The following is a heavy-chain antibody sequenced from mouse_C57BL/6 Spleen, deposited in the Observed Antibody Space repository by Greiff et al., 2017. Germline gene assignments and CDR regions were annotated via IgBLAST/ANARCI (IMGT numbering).Heavy chain of an antibody. Sequence: QVQLQQSGPELVKPGASVKISCKASGYTFTDYYINWVKQRPGQGLEWIGWIFPGSGSTYYNEKFKGKATLTVDKSSSTAYMLLSSLTSEDSAVXFCARASASTMVTCYDMDYWGQGTSVTVSS. CDR1: GYTFTDYY. V-gene: IGHV1-75*01. J-gene: IGHJ4*01. CDR2: IFPGSGST. D-gene: IGHD2-1*01. CDR3: ARASASTMVTCYDMDY.